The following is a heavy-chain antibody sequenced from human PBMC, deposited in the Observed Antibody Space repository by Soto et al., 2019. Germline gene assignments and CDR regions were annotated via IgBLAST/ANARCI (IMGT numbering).Heavy chain of an antibody. CDR3: ARRGWLQFTHFDY. D-gene: IGHD5-12*01. CDR2: INHSGST. Sequence: QVQLQQWGAGLLKPSETLSLICAVYGGSFSDYYWSWIRQPPGKGLEWIGQINHSGSTSYNPSLKSRVTISVDTSKNHFSLKLSSVTAADTAVYFCARRGWLQFTHFDYWAQGILVTVSS. V-gene: IGHV4-34*02. CDR1: GGSFSDYY. J-gene: IGHJ4*02.